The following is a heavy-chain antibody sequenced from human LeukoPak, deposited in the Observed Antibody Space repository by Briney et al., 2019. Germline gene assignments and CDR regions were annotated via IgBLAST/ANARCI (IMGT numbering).Heavy chain of an antibody. V-gene: IGHV1-46*01. Sequence: ASVKVSCKASGYTFTSYYMHWVRQAPGQGLEWMGIINPSGDSTSYAQKFQGRVTMTRDTSTSTVYMELSSLRSEDTAVYYCAKTKEQLEWFDPWGQGTLVTVSS. CDR1: GYTFTSYY. J-gene: IGHJ5*02. CDR2: INPSGDST. CDR3: AKTKEQLEWFDP. D-gene: IGHD6-13*01.